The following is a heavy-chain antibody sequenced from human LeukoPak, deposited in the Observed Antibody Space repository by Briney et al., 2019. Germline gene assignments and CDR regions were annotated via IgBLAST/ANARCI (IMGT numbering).Heavy chain of an antibody. CDR1: GFTFSSYG. J-gene: IGHJ5*02. CDR3: ARVMVYATGWFDP. CDR2: IRYDGSNK. Sequence: GGSLRLSCAASGFTFSSYGMHWVRQAPGKGLEWVAFIRYDGSNKYYADSVKGRFTISRDNSKNTLYLQMNSLRAEDTAVYYCARVMVYATGWFDPWGQGTLVTVSS. V-gene: IGHV3-30*02. D-gene: IGHD2-8*01.